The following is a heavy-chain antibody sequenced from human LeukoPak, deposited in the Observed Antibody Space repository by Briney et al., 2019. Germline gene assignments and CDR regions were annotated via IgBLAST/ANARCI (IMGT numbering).Heavy chain of an antibody. D-gene: IGHD4-11*01. J-gene: IGHJ5*02. CDR1: GFTFSNNG. V-gene: IGHV3-23*01. CDR2: LSGSGSSV. CDR3: VKGLNWFDP. Sequence: GGSLRLSCVVSGFTFSNNGMSWVRQDPGKGLEWVSGLSGSGSSVYYADSVRGRLTISRDNSRNTLYLQLDSLRADDTAVYFCVKGLNWFDPWGQGTLVTVS.